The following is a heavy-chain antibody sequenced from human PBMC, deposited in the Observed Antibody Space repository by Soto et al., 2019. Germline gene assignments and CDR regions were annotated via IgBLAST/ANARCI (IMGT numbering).Heavy chain of an antibody. Sequence: SETLSLTCTVSGGSISSGDYYWIWIRHPPGKGLEWIGYIYYSGSTYYNPSLKSRVTISVDTSKNQFSLKLSSVTAADTAVYYCARVLRYSSSSNYYYGMDVWGQGTTVTVSS. CDR1: GGSISSGDYY. J-gene: IGHJ6*02. D-gene: IGHD6-6*01. CDR2: IYYSGST. V-gene: IGHV4-30-4*01. CDR3: ARVLRYSSSSNYYYGMDV.